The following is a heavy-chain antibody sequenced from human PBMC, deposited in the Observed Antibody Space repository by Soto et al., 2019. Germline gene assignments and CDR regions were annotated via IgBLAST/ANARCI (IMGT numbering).Heavy chain of an antibody. J-gene: IGHJ5*02. CDR2: IYHSGST. CDR3: ERGRIGNWLHP. CDR1: GGSISSSNW. V-gene: IGHV4-4*02. Sequence: SETLSLTCAVSGGSISSSNWWSWVRQPPGEGLEWIGEIYHSGSTNYNPSLKSRVTISVDKSKNQFPLKLSSVTAADTAVYYCERGRIGNWLHPWGQGTLVTVYS. D-gene: IGHD2-15*01.